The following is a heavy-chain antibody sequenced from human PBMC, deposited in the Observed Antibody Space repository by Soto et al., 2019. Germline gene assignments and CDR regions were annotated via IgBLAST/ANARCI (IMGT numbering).Heavy chain of an antibody. CDR2: IYYSGST. CDR3: AKYVGDCTRDAFDI. D-gene: IGHD2-21*02. CDR1: GHSISRYC. V-gene: IGHV4-59*01. J-gene: IGHJ3*02. Sequence: ETLSLLCTLPGHSISRYCFSWIRQPPGKGMEWIGYIYYSGSTNCNPSLKSRVTISVDTSKNQFSLKLSSVTAADTSVYYSAKYVGDCTRDAFDIWGQGTMVTVSS.